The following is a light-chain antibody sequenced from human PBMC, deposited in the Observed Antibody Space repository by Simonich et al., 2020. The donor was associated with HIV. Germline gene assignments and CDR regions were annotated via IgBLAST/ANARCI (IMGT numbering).Light chain of an antibody. Sequence: DIVMTQSPDSLAVSLGERATINAKSSRSVLYRSNNNNYLAWYQQKPGQPPKLVIYWAPTRESGVPDRFSGSGSGTDFTLTISSLQAEDVALYYCQQYYTTPFTFGPGTKVDIK. V-gene: IGKV4-1*01. CDR2: WAP. J-gene: IGKJ3*01. CDR3: QQYYTTPFT. CDR1: RSVLYRSNNNNY.